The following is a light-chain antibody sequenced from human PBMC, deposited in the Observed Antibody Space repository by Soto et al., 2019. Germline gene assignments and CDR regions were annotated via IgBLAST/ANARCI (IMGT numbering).Light chain of an antibody. Sequence: QSVLTQPASVSGSPGQSITISCIGTRSDVGGYKFVSWFQQHPGKAPKLLIYEISSRPSGISNRFSGSKSGNTASLTISGLQAEVEADYYCSSYTSSSALVFGGGTKVTVL. V-gene: IGLV2-14*01. J-gene: IGLJ2*01. CDR1: RSDVGGYKF. CDR3: SSYTSSSALV. CDR2: EIS.